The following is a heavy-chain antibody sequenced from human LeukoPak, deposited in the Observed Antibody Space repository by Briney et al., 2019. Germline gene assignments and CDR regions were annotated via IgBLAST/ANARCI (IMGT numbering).Heavy chain of an antibody. J-gene: IGHJ4*02. D-gene: IGHD3-3*01. Sequence: ASVKVSCKASGYIFTSYGISWVRQAPGQGLEWMGWISAYNGNTNYAQKLQGRVTMTTDTSTSTAYMELRSLRSDDTAVYYCARGGYDFWSGYPYFDYWGQGTLVTVSS. CDR2: ISAYNGNT. CDR3: ARGGYDFWSGYPYFDY. CDR1: GYIFTSYG. V-gene: IGHV1-18*01.